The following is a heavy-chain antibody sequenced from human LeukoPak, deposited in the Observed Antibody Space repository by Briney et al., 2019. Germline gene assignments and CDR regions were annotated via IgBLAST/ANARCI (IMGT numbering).Heavy chain of an antibody. J-gene: IGHJ4*02. CDR1: EFSVGSNY. D-gene: IGHD3-22*01. Sequence: GGSLRLSCAASEFSVGSNYMTWVRQAPGKGLVWVSRINHDGSSTNYPDSVKGRFTISRDNAKNTVYLQMNSLRAEDTAVYYCVRDWGYDSSGYWQKYFDTWGQGTLVTVSS. CDR3: VRDWGYDSSGYWQKYFDT. CDR2: INHDGSST. V-gene: IGHV3-74*01.